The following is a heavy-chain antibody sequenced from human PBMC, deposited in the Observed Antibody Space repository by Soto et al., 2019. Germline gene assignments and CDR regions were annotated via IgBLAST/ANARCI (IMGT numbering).Heavy chain of an antibody. CDR1: GYTLTELS. Sequence: ASVKVSCKVSGYTLTELSMHWVRQAPGKGLEWMGGFDPEDGETIYAQKFQGRVTMTEDTSTDTAYMELSSLRSEETAVYYCATDYWREWSPGYTPPPGNHYYYGMDVWGQGTTVTVSS. J-gene: IGHJ6*02. CDR3: ATDYWREWSPGYTPPPGNHYYYGMDV. D-gene: IGHD3-3*01. V-gene: IGHV1-24*01. CDR2: FDPEDGET.